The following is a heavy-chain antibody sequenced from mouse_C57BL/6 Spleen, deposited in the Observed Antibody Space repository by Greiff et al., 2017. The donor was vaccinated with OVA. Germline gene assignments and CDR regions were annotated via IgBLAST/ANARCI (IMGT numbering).Heavy chain of an antibody. J-gene: IGHJ3*01. CDR2: IDPSDSYT. Sequence: QVQLQQSGAELVKPGASVKISCKASGYTFTDYYINWVKQRPGQGLEWIGVIDPSDSYTNYNQKFKGKATLTVDTSSSTAYMQLSSLTAEDSAVYYCARHGSQAWFAYWGQGTLVTVSA. CDR3: ARHGSQAWFAY. D-gene: IGHD1-1*01. CDR1: GYTFTDYY. V-gene: IGHV1-59*01.